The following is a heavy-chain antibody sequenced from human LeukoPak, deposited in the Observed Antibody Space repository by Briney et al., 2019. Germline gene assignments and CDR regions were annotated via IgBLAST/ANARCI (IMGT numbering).Heavy chain of an antibody. CDR3: ARRWYYYDSSAYFDY. D-gene: IGHD3-22*01. CDR2: IYYSGST. Sequence: SETLSLTCTVSGGSISSSSYYWGWIRQPPGKGLEWIGSIYYSGSTYYNPSLKSRVTISVDTSKNQFSLKLSSVTAADTAVYYCARRWYYYDSSAYFDYWGQGTLVTVSS. V-gene: IGHV4-39*01. J-gene: IGHJ4*02. CDR1: GGSISSSSYY.